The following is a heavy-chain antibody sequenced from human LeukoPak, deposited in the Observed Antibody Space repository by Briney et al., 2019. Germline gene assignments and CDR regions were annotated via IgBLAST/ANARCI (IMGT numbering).Heavy chain of an antibody. Sequence: GGSLRPSCAASGFTFSSYAMSWVRQAPGKGLEWVSAISGSVGSTYYADSVKGRFTISRDNSKNTLYLQMNSLRAEDTAVYYCAKVLSLRSHFFDYWGQGTLVTVSS. V-gene: IGHV3-23*01. CDR3: AKVLSLRSHFFDY. CDR1: GFTFSSYA. CDR2: ISGSVGST. J-gene: IGHJ4*02. D-gene: IGHD4-17*01.